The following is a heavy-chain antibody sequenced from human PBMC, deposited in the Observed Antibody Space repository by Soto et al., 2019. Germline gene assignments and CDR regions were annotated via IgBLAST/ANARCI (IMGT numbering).Heavy chain of an antibody. CDR1: GGCCSGYY. Sequence: SETLSLTCAVDGGCCSGYYWIRIRQPPGKGLEWIGEINHSGSTNYNPSLKSRVTISVDTSKNQFSLKLSSVTAADTAVYYCARRIQLWRNYYYYYGMDVWGQGTTVTVSS. D-gene: IGHD5-18*01. V-gene: IGHV4-34*01. CDR3: ARRIQLWRNYYYYYGMDV. J-gene: IGHJ6*02. CDR2: INHSGST.